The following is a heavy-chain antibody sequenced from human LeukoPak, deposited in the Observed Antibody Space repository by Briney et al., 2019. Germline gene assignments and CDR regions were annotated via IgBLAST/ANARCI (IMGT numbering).Heavy chain of an antibody. D-gene: IGHD6-25*01. Sequence: SETLSLTCTVSGGSISSYYWSWTRQPPGKGLEWIGYVYYSGSTNYNPSLKSRVTISVDTSKNQFSLKLSSVTAADTAVYYCARVSGNAFDIWGQGTMVTVSS. CDR2: VYYSGST. CDR3: ARVSGNAFDI. J-gene: IGHJ3*02. CDR1: GGSISSYY. V-gene: IGHV4-59*01.